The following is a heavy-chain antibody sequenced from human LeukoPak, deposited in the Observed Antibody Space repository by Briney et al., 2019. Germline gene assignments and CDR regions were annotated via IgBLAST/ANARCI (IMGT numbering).Heavy chain of an antibody. Sequence: SSETLSLTCTVSGGSISSYYWGWIRQPPGKGLEWIGYIYYSGSTNYNPSLKSRVTISVDTSKNQFSLKLSSVTAADTAVYYCARARGYCSGGSCYFSGFDPWGQGTLVTVSS. CDR2: IYYSGST. J-gene: IGHJ5*02. CDR3: ARARGYCSGGSCYFSGFDP. V-gene: IGHV4-59*01. D-gene: IGHD2-15*01. CDR1: GGSISSYY.